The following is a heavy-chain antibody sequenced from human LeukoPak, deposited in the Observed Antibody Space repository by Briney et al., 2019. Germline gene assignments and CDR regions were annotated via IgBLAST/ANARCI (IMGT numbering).Heavy chain of an antibody. J-gene: IGHJ4*02. CDR1: GYTFTSYG. CDR2: ISAYNGNT. CDR3: AMDTAMGNFDY. V-gene: IGHV1-18*01. D-gene: IGHD5-18*01. Sequence: ASVKVSCKASGYTFTSYGISWVRQAPGQGLEWMGWISAYNGNTNYAQRLQGRVTMTTDTSTSTAYMELRSLRSDDTAVSYCAMDTAMGNFDYWGQGTLVTVSS.